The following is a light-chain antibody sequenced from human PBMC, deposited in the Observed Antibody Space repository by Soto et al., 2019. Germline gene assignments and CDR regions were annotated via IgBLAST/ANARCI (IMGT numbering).Light chain of an antibody. J-gene: IGKJ2*01. V-gene: IGKV3-15*01. Sequence: EVVMTQSPATLSVSPGERATLSCRASQSVSNNLAWYQQKPGQAPRLLIFGASTRATGIPVRFSGSGSGTDFTLTISSLEPEDFAVYYCQQRSFWPLFTFGQGTRLEIK. CDR2: GAS. CDR1: QSVSNN. CDR3: QQRSFWPLFT.